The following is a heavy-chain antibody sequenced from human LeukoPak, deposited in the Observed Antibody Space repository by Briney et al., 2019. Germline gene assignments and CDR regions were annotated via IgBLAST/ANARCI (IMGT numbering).Heavy chain of an antibody. CDR2: ISYGGSNK. Sequence: PGRSLRLSCAASGFTFSSYGMHWVRQAPGKGLEWVAVISYGGSNKYYADSVKGRFTISRDNSKNTLYLQMNSLRAEDTAVYYCAKPLLEWLFTFDYWGQGTLVTVSS. V-gene: IGHV3-30*18. J-gene: IGHJ4*02. D-gene: IGHD3-3*01. CDR3: AKPLLEWLFTFDY. CDR1: GFTFSSYG.